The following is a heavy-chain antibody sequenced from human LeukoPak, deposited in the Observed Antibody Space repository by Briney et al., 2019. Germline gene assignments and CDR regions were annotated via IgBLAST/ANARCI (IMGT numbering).Heavy chain of an antibody. J-gene: IGHJ4*02. Sequence: PSETLSLTCTVSGGSISSSSYYWGWIRQPPGKGLEWVSYISSSGSTIYYADSVKGRFTISRDNAKNSLYLQMNSLRAEDTAVYYCARDSPGPYGDYDPSSDRPFDYWGQGTLVTVSS. V-gene: IGHV3-11*01. CDR1: GGSISSSSYY. CDR3: ARDSPGPYGDYDPSSDRPFDY. CDR2: ISSSGSTI. D-gene: IGHD4-17*01.